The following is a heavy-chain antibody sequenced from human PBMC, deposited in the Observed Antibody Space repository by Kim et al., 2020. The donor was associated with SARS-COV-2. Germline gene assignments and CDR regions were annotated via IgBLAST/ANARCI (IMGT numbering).Heavy chain of an antibody. V-gene: IGHV3-23*01. CDR3: AKSAPYCGVNCYSTFDF. J-gene: IGHJ4*02. Sequence: VKGRFTISRDNSKNTLSLQMNSLRAEDTALYCCAKSAPYCGVNCYSTFDFWGQGTLVTVSS. D-gene: IGHD2-21*01.